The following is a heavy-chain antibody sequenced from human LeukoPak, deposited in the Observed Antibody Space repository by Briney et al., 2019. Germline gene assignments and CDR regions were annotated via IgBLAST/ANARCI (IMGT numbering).Heavy chain of an antibody. V-gene: IGHV4-34*01. CDR3: ARASPTKPKWVSYYYYYMDV. CDR1: GGSFSGYY. D-gene: IGHD2-8*01. CDR2: INHSGST. Sequence: SETLSLTCAVYGGSFSGYYWSWIRQPPGKGLEWIGEINHSGSTNYNPSLKSRVTISVDTSKNQFSLKLSSVTAADAAVYYCARASPTKPKWVSYYYYYMDVWGKGTTVTVSS. J-gene: IGHJ6*03.